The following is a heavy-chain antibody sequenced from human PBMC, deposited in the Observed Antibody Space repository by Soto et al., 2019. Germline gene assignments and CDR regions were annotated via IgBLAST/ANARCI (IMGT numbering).Heavy chain of an antibody. D-gene: IGHD2-15*01. J-gene: IGHJ4*02. CDR3: GRVGSASSPADY. CDR2: ISVYNGNT. CDR1: GYTFSTYG. Sequence: QVQLVQSGAEVKKPGASVKVSCKASGYTFSTYGINWVRQAPGQGLEWMGWISVYNGNTNYAQKFQDRVTLTTDTLTSTTYMEVRTLTSDDTAVYYCGRVGSASSPADYWGQGPLVTVSS. V-gene: IGHV1-18*01.